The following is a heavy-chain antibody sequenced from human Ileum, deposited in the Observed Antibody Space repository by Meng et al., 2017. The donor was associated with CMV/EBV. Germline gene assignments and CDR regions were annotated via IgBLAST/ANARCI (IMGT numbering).Heavy chain of an antibody. V-gene: IGHV4-34*01. J-gene: IGHJ4*02. CDR2: INYRGSI. CDR3: VRGNWVSDF. CDR1: ADSFTGYH. Sequence: QVQIKQGGVEVLKPSETLSLNHTVSADSFTGYHWTWIRQPPGKGPEWIGEINYRGSIHYNPSIESRVTISLDMSTNQLSLKLNSVTAADTAVYYCVRGNWVSDFWGQGTLVTVSS. D-gene: IGHD7-27*01.